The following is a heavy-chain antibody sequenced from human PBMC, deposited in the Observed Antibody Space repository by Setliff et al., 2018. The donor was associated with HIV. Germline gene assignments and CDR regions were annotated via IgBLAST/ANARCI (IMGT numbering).Heavy chain of an antibody. J-gene: IGHJ4*02. D-gene: IGHD6-6*01. CDR3: ARLSSYRSSSYYFDY. Sequence: SETLSLTCTVSGGSISSASYYWTWIRQPPGKGLEWIGGINHSGSTNYNPSLKSRVTMSVDTSKNQFSLKLSSVTAADTAVYHCARLSSYRSSSYYFDYWGQGALVTVSS. CDR1: GGSISSASYY. V-gene: IGHV4-39*01. CDR2: INHSGST.